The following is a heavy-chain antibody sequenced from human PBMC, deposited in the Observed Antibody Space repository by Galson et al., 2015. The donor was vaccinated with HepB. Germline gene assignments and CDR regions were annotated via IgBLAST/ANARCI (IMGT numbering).Heavy chain of an antibody. CDR2: IYYSGST. Sequence: ETLSLTCTVSGDSIRSYYWSWIRQPPGKELEWIGHIYYSGSTNYNPSHKSRVTISVDTSNNQFSLKLDSVSAADTAVYYCASTSRTRVFQHWGQGTLVTVSS. J-gene: IGHJ1*01. CDR3: ASTSRTRVFQH. CDR1: GDSIRSYY. D-gene: IGHD6-6*01. V-gene: IGHV4-59*01.